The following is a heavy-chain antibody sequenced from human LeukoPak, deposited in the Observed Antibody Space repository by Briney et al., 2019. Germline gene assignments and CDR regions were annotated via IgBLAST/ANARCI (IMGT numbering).Heavy chain of an antibody. CDR1: GGSISSYY. D-gene: IGHD1-26*01. J-gene: IGHJ4*02. CDR3: ARRSLGATHFDY. CDR2: IYNSATT. Sequence: SETLSLTCTVSGGSISSYYWSWIRQPPGKGLEWIGYIYNSATTNYNPSLQSRVTISVDTSKHQFSLKLSSVTAADTAVYYCARRSLGATHFDYWGQGTLVTVSS. V-gene: IGHV4-59*08.